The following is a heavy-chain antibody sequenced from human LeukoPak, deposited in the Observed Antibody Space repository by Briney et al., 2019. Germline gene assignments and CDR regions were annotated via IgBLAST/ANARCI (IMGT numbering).Heavy chain of an antibody. CDR2: IYYTGRT. Sequence: SQTLSLTCTVSGDSINSGSYYWSWIRRPAGKALEWIGRIYYTGRTNYNPSLKSRVSISVDTSKNQFSLKVRSVTAADTAVYYCARSKGRVSWFDPWGQGTLVTVSS. D-gene: IGHD4-11*01. J-gene: IGHJ5*02. V-gene: IGHV4-61*02. CDR1: GDSINSGSYY. CDR3: ARSKGRVSWFDP.